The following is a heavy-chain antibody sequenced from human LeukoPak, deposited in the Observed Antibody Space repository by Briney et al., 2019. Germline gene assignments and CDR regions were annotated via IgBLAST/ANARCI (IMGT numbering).Heavy chain of an antibody. CDR2: INTYNGDT. Sequence: GASVKVSCKASGHTLTSNGISWVRQAPGQVLEWMGWINTYNGDTNYAQNFQSRVTMTTDTSTSTAYMELRSLRSDDTAVYYCGRDYRASGIIFVVDYWGQGTLVTVSS. CDR1: GHTLTSNG. J-gene: IGHJ4*02. V-gene: IGHV1-18*01. D-gene: IGHD3-10*01. CDR3: GRDYRASGIIFVVDY.